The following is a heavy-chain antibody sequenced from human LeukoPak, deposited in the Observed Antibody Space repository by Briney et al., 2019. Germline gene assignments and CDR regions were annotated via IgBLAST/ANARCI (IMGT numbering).Heavy chain of an antibody. CDR1: GFTFSSYA. V-gene: IGHV3-23*01. CDR2: ISGSGGST. Sequence: GGSPRLSCAASGFTFSSYAMSWVRQAPGKGLEWVSAISGSGGSTYYADSVKGRFTISRDNSKNTVYLQMNSLRAEDTAVYHCAKDAHYYDSSAYWDYWGQGTLVIVSS. D-gene: IGHD3-22*01. CDR3: AKDAHYYDSSAYWDY. J-gene: IGHJ4*02.